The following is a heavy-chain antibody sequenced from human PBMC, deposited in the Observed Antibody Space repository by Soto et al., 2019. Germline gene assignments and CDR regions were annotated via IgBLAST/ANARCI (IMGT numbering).Heavy chain of an antibody. CDR2: VYPGDSDA. Sequence: PGESLKISCKGSAYSFSSYWIAWVRQMPGKGLEWMGIVYPGDSDARYSPSFQGQVTVSADKSISTAYLQWTSLKASDTAMYFCARAKPHSLLFDPWGQGSLVTVSS. CDR3: ARAKPHSLLFDP. J-gene: IGHJ5*02. D-gene: IGHD1-26*01. CDR1: AYSFSSYW. V-gene: IGHV5-51*01.